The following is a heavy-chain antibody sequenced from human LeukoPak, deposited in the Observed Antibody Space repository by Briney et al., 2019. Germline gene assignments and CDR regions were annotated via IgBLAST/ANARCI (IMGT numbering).Heavy chain of an antibody. CDR3: ASLDDFWSGYNY. Sequence: PSETLSLTCTVSGGSISSYYWGWIRQPPGKGLEWIGYIYYSGSTNYNPSLKSRVTISVDTSKNQFSLKLSSVTAADTAVYYCASLDDFWSGYNYWGQGTLVTVSS. J-gene: IGHJ4*02. CDR2: IYYSGST. V-gene: IGHV4-59*08. CDR1: GGSISSYY. D-gene: IGHD3-3*01.